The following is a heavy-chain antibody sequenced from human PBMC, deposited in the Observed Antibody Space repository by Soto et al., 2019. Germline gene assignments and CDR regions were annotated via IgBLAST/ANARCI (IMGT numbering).Heavy chain of an antibody. CDR2: IIPILGIA. V-gene: IGHV1-69*02. Sequence: QVQLVQSGAEVKKPGSSVKVSCKASGGTFSSYTISWVRQAPGQGLEWMGRIIPILGIANYAKKFQGRVTITADKSTSTAYMELRSLRSEDTAAYYWAGGGGEYCSSTSCYLGSWGQGTLVTVSS. J-gene: IGHJ5*02. CDR1: GGTFSSYT. D-gene: IGHD2-2*01. CDR3: AGGGGEYCSSTSCYLGS.